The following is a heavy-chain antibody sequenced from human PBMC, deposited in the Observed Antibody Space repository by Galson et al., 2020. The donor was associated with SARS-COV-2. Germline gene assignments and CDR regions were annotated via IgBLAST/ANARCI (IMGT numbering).Heavy chain of an antibody. V-gene: IGHV3-30*04. CDR2: ISYDGSNK. D-gene: IGHD2-2*01. J-gene: IGHJ4*02. CDR1: GFTFSSYA. Sequence: GESLKISCAASGFTFSSYAMHWVRQAPGKGLEWVAVISYDGSNKYYADSVKGRFTISRDNPKNTLYLQMNSLRAEDTAVYYCAAEGSTSCYECLGYWGQGTLVTVSS. CDR3: AAEGSTSCYECLGY.